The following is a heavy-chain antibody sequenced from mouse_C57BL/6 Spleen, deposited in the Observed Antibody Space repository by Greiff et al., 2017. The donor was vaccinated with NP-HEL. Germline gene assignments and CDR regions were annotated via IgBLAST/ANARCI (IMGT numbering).Heavy chain of an antibody. D-gene: IGHD1-1*01. J-gene: IGHJ2*01. Sequence: QVQLKESGAELARPGASVKLSCKASGYTFTSYGISWVKQRTGQGLEWIGEIYPRSGNTYYNEKFKGKATLTADKSSSTAYMELRSLTSEDSAVYFCARETTVVATPYFDYWGQGTTLTVSS. CDR2: IYPRSGNT. V-gene: IGHV1-81*01. CDR1: GYTFTSYG. CDR3: ARETTVVATPYFDY.